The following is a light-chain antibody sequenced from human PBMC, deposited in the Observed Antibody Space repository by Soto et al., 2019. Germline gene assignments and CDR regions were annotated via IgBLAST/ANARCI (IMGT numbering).Light chain of an antibody. CDR3: QQYGSSGT. Sequence: EIVMTQSPATLSVSPGERATLSCRASQTVRNNYLAWYQQKPGQAPRLLIYDSSTRAAAIPARFSGSGSGTDFTLTISRLEPEDFAVYYCQQYGSSGTFGQGTKVDIK. CDR2: DSS. J-gene: IGKJ1*01. V-gene: IGKV3-20*01. CDR1: QTVRNNY.